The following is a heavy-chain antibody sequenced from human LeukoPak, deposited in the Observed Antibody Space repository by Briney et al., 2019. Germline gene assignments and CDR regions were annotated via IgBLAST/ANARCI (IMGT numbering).Heavy chain of an antibody. Sequence: GGSLGFSCAALGFTFRGYAMTWVRQAPGKGLGGVSSISIGGSTYYADSVKGRFTISRDNSRNTLYLQMNSLGAEDTAVYYCAKNSFDFWSAIDYWGQGTLVTVSS. CDR3: AKNSFDFWSAIDY. CDR1: GFTFRGYA. CDR2: ISIGGST. J-gene: IGHJ4*02. D-gene: IGHD3-3*01. V-gene: IGHV3-23*01.